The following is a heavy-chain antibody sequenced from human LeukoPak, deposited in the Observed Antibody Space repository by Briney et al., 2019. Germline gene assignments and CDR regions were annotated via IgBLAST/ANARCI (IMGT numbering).Heavy chain of an antibody. V-gene: IGHV3-30-3*01. J-gene: IGHJ4*02. CDR1: GFTFSSYA. Sequence: GGSLRLSCAASGFTFSSYAMHWVHQAPGKGLEWVAVISYDGSNKYYADSVKGRFTISRDNSKNTLYLQMNSLRAEDTAVYYCASALSDWGQGTLVTVSS. CDR2: ISYDGSNK. D-gene: IGHD3-10*01. CDR3: ASALSD.